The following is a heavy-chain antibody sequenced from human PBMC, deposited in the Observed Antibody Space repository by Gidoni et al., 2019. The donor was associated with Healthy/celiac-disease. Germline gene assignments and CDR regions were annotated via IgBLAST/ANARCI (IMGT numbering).Heavy chain of an antibody. D-gene: IGHD2-2*01. V-gene: IGHV1-69*06. CDR1: GGTFSSYA. Sequence: QVQLVQSGAEVKKPGSSVMVSCKASGGTFSSYAISWVRQAPGQGLEWMGGIIPIFGTANYAQKFQGRVTITADKSTSTAYMELSSLRSEDTAVYYCARESGVVVVPAASYYGMDVWGQGTTVTVSS. CDR2: IIPIFGTA. CDR3: ARESGVVVVPAASYYGMDV. J-gene: IGHJ6*02.